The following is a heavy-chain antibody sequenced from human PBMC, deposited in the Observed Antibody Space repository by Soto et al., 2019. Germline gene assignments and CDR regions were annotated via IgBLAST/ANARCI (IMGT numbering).Heavy chain of an antibody. CDR2: IGTAGDT. V-gene: IGHV3-13*01. CDR1: GFTFSSCD. Sequence: GGSLRLSCAASGFTFSSCDMHWVRQATGKGLEWVSAIGTAGDTYYPGSVKGRFTISRENAKNSLYLQMNSLRAGDTAVYYCARARLNYYGSGIYYYYYGMDVWGQGTTVTVSS. CDR3: ARARLNYYGSGIYYYYYGMDV. D-gene: IGHD3-10*01. J-gene: IGHJ6*02.